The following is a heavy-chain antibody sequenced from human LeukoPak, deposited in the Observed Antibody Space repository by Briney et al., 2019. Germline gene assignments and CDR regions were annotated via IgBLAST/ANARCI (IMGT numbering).Heavy chain of an antibody. Sequence: SVKVSCRASGGTFSSYAISWVRQAPGQGLEWMGGIIPIFGTANYAQKFQGRVTITADESTSTAYLELSSLTSEDTAVYYCARVVLGRRWLQTSYYYGMDVWGQGTTVTVSS. CDR2: IIPIFGTA. D-gene: IGHD5-24*01. J-gene: IGHJ6*02. CDR3: ARVVLGRRWLQTSYYYGMDV. V-gene: IGHV1-69*13. CDR1: GGTFSSYA.